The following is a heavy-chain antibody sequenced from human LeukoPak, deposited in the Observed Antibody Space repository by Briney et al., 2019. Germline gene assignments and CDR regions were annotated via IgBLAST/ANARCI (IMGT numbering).Heavy chain of an antibody. CDR1: GGSIHSRSHL. D-gene: IGHD3-9*01. CDR3: ARVDSFDRSGHFDP. V-gene: IGHV4-39*07. Sequence: PSETLSLTCSVSGGSIHSRSHLWGWVRQPPGTGLEWIGSVEDGGSTYYNPSLKSRVTISIDTSKNKFSLEVTSVTAADAAIYFCARVDSFDRSGHFDPWGQGIVVIVSS. CDR2: VEDGGST. J-gene: IGHJ5*02.